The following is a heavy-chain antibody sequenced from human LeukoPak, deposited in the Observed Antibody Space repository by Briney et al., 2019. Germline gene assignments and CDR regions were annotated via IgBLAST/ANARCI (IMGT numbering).Heavy chain of an antibody. CDR1: GYTFTSYG. Sequence: ASVRVSCKASGYTFTSYGISWVRQAPGQGLEWMGWISAYNGNTNYAQKLQGRVTMTTDTSTSTAYMELRSLRSDDTAVYYCARKWELREALTHYYYYGIDVWGQGTTVTVSS. D-gene: IGHD3-10*01. CDR2: ISAYNGNT. J-gene: IGHJ6*02. V-gene: IGHV1-18*01. CDR3: ARKWELREALTHYYYYGIDV.